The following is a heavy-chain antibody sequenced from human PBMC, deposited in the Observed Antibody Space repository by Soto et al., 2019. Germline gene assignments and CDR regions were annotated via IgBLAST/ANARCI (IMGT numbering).Heavy chain of an antibody. CDR3: ARDRTLRFLEWLPYYSGMDV. J-gene: IGHJ6*02. D-gene: IGHD3-3*01. CDR2: ISSSSYI. V-gene: IGHV3-21*01. Sequence: GGSLRLSCAASGLAISSYSMNWVRQAPGKGLEWVSSISSSSYIYYADSVKGRFTISRDNAKNSLYLQMNSLRAEDTAVYYCARDRTLRFLEWLPYYSGMDVWGQGTTVTVSS. CDR1: GLAISSYS.